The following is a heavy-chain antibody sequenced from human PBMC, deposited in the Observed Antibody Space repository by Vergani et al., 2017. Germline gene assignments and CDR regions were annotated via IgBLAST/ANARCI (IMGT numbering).Heavy chain of an antibody. CDR3: ARDPASYYYDIFYFDY. J-gene: IGHJ4*02. Sequence: QVQLVESGGGVVQPGRSLRLSCAASGFTFSSYAMHWVRQAPGKGLEWVAVISYDGSNKYYADSVKGRFTISRDNSKNTLYLQMNSLRAEDTAVYYCARDPASYYYDIFYFDYWGQGTLVTVSS. V-gene: IGHV3-30-3*01. D-gene: IGHD3-22*01. CDR1: GFTFSSYA. CDR2: ISYDGSNK.